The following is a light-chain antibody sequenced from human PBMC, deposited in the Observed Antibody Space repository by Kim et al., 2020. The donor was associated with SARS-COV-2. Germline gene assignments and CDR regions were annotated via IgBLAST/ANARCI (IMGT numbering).Light chain of an antibody. CDR3: QQYNNTPVT. J-gene: IGKJ2*01. V-gene: IGKV3-15*01. Sequence: EIVMTQSPATLSVSPGERATLSCRASQSVSSNLAWYQQKPGQAPRLLIYGASTRATGIPARFSGSGSGTEFTLTISSLQSEDFAVYYCQQYNNTPVTFGQGTRREI. CDR1: QSVSSN. CDR2: GAS.